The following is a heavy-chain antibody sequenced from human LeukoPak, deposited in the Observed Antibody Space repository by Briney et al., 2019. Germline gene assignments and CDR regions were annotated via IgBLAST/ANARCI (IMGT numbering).Heavy chain of an antibody. D-gene: IGHD6-13*01. V-gene: IGHV4-59*08. CDR1: GGSISSYY. CDR3: ARRPYSSPAGWFDP. CDR2: IYYSGSI. Sequence: SETLSLTCTVPGGSISSYYWSWIRQPPGKGLEWIGYIYYSGSINYNPSLKSRVSISVDTSKNQFSQKLSSVTAADTAIYYCARRPYSSPAGWFDPWGQGPLVTVSS. J-gene: IGHJ5*02.